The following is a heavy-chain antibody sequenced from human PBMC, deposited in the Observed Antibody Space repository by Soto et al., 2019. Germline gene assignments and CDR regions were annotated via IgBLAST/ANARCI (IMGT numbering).Heavy chain of an antibody. CDR3: ARDHLILPAHDFFYGSGV. CDR1: GFTLSMYS. V-gene: IGHV3-7*03. J-gene: IGHJ6*02. CDR2: IPQDGSDG. D-gene: IGHD2-21*02. Sequence: DVQLKESGGGLVQPGQSLRLSCEVSGFTLSMYSMTVVRQAPGKGLEWVAKIPQDGSDGHYLDSVKGRFTISRDNAKNSVYLQMNSLRADDTAVYYCARDHLILPAHDFFYGSGVWCQGAKVTVSS.